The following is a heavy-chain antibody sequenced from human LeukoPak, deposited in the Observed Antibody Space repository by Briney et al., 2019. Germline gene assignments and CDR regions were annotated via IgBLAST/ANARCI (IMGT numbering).Heavy chain of an antibody. J-gene: IGHJ4*02. CDR2: ISSSSSYI. V-gene: IGHV3-21*01. Sequence: GGSLRLSCATSGFTFSSYSMNWVRQAPGKGLEWVSSISSSSSYIYYADSVKGRFTISRDNAKNSLYLQMNSLRAEDTAVYYCARLSGVYFDYWGQGTLVTVSS. CDR1: GFTFSSYS. CDR3: ARLSGVYFDY.